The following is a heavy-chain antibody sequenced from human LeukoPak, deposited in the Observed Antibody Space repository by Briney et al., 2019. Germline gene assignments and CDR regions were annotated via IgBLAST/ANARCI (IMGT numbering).Heavy chain of an antibody. CDR3: ARGGSYGSGFYYYMDV. CDR2: IYTSGST. D-gene: IGHD3-10*01. V-gene: IGHV4-61*02. CDR1: GGSISSGSYY. J-gene: IGHJ6*03. Sequence: SETLSLTCTVSGGSISSGSYYWSWIRRPAGKGLEWIGRIYTSGSTNYNPSLKMRVTISVDTSKNQFSVKLSSVTAADTAVYYCARGGSYGSGFYYYMDVWGKGTTVTISS.